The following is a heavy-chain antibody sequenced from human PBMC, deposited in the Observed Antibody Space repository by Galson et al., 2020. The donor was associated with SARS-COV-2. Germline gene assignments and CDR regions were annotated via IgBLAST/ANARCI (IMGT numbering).Heavy chain of an antibody. CDR3: ARDQGGGSYRLGFDY. CDR1: GFTFTDYY. J-gene: IGHJ4*02. V-gene: IGHV1-2*02. CDR2: INPNSGGT. Sequence: ASVKVSCKASGFTFTDYYMHWVPQAPGQGLEWMGWINPNSGGTNYAQKFQGRVTMTRDMSTSTAYMELSRLRSDDTAVYYCARDQGGGSYRLGFDYWGQGTLVTVSS. D-gene: IGHD1-26*01.